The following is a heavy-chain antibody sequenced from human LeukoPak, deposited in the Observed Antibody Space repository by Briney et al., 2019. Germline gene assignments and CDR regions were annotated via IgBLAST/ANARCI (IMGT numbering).Heavy chain of an antibody. J-gene: IGHJ5*02. D-gene: IGHD3-10*01. CDR3: ARVMWFGDKNDWFDP. CDR2: IYHSGST. V-gene: IGHV4-4*02. CDR1: NGSISSSNW. Sequence: PSETLSLTCDVSNGSISSSNWWSWVRQPPGKGLEWIGEIYHSGSTYYNPSLKSRVTISVDTSKNQFSLKLSSVTAADTAVYYCARVMWFGDKNDWFDPWGQGTLVTVSS.